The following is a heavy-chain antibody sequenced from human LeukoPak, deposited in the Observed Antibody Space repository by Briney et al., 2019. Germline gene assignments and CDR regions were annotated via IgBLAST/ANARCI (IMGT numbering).Heavy chain of an antibody. CDR3: ARGATISETSYFDF. V-gene: IGHV4-34*01. Sequence: PSESPSPACAVYGGSFSRYYWSWIRQSPGKGLEWIAEIDHRGATNYNPSVKSRVTISVDTSKNQFSLKVRSLSAADTAVYYCARGATISETSYFDFWGQGTLVTVSS. J-gene: IGHJ4*02. CDR2: IDHRGAT. CDR1: GGSFSRYY. D-gene: IGHD5-24*01.